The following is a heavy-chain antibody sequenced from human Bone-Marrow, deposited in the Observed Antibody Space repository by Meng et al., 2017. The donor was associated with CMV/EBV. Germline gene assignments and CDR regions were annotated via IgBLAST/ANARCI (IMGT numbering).Heavy chain of an antibody. V-gene: IGHV5-51*01. CDR3: ARRDLEPGTAPYFAY. CDR2: IYPGDSDT. CDR1: GYSFTSYW. D-gene: IGHD1-1*01. Sequence: GGSLRLSCKGSGYSFTSYWIGWVRQMPGKGLEWMGIIYPGDSDTRYSPSFQGQVTISADKSISTVYLQWSSLKASDTAMYYCARRDLEPGTAPYFAYWGQGTLVTGSS. J-gene: IGHJ4*02.